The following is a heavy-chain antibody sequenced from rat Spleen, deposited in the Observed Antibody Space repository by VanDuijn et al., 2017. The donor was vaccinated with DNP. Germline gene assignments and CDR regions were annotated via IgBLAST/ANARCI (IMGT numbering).Heavy chain of an antibody. J-gene: IGHJ2*01. Sequence: EVQLVESGGGLVEPGRSLRLSCVASGFSFRNYYMAWVRQTPTRGLEWVATISYDGSSTYYRDSVKGRFTISRDNAKSTLNLQMDSLRSEDTATYYCARPDYWGQGVMVTVSS. CDR3: ARPDY. CDR1: GFSFRNYY. CDR2: ISYDGSST. V-gene: IGHV5-7*01.